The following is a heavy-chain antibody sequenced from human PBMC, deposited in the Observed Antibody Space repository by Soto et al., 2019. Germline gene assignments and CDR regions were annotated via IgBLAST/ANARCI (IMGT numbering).Heavy chain of an antibody. CDR3: ARDRTDWWLVQRVTGTYYYYGMDV. CDR2: ISYDGSNK. J-gene: IGHJ6*02. CDR1: GFTFSSYA. D-gene: IGHD6-19*01. Sequence: GGSLRLSCAASGFTFSSYAMHWVRQAPGKGLEWVAVISYDGSNKYYADSVKGRFTISRDNSKNTLYLQMNSLRAEDTAVYYCARDRTDWWLVQRVTGTYYYYGMDVWGQGTTVTVSS. V-gene: IGHV3-30-3*01.